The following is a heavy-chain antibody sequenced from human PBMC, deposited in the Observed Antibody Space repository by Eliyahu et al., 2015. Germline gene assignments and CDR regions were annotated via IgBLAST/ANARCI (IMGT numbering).Heavy chain of an antibody. Sequence: QITLKESGPTLVKPTQTLTLTCTFSGFSLXTSGXGVGWIRQPPGKALEWLXXIXWDDDKRYSPXLKSRLTITKDTSKNQVVLTMTNMDPVDTATYYCAHSAGTMVRGASLDFGYWGQGTLVTVSS. V-gene: IGHV2-5*02. CDR2: IXWDDDK. CDR3: AHSAGTMVRGASLDFGY. D-gene: IGHD3-10*01. J-gene: IGHJ4*02. CDR1: GFSLXTSGXG.